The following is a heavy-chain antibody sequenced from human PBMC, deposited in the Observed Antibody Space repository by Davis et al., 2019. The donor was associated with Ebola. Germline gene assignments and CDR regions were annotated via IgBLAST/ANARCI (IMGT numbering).Heavy chain of an antibody. V-gene: IGHV3-30*04. J-gene: IGHJ4*02. Sequence: GGSLRLSCAASGFTFSSYAMSWVRQAPGKGLEWVAVISYDGSNKYYADSVKGRFTISRDNSKNTLYLQMNSLRAEDTALYYCAKGSSGWYFNYFDYWGQGTLVTVSS. CDR2: ISYDGSNK. CDR3: AKGSSGWYFNYFDY. CDR1: GFTFSSYA. D-gene: IGHD6-19*01.